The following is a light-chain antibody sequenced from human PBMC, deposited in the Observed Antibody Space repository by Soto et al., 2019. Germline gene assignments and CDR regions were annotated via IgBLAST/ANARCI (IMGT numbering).Light chain of an antibody. CDR1: SSDVGSYNL. CDR3: CTYAGSSTPYV. CDR2: EVS. J-gene: IGLJ1*01. Sequence: QSDLTQPASVSGSPGQSITISCTGTSSDVGSYNLVSWYQQHPGKAPKLMMYEVSKRPSGVSNRFSGSKSGNTASLTISGLQAEDESDYYCCTYAGSSTPYVFGNGTKVTVL. V-gene: IGLV2-23*02.